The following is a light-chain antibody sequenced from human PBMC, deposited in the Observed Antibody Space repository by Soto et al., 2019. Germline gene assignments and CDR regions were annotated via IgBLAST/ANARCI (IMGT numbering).Light chain of an antibody. J-gene: IGKJ2*01. CDR1: QSVSSSY. CDR3: QQYGSSPYT. CDR2: GAS. Sequence: EIVLTQSPGTLSLSPGERATLSCRASQSVSSSYLAWYQQKPGQAPRLLIYGASSRATGIPDRFSGSGSGTDFTLTISRLESDDFAVYYCQQYGSSPYTFGLGTKLQIK. V-gene: IGKV3-20*01.